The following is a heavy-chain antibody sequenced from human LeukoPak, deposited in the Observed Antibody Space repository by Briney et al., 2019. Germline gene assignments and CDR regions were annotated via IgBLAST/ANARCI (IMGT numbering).Heavy chain of an antibody. Sequence: ASVKVSCKASGYTFTSYGISWVRQAPGQGLEWMGWISAYNGNTNYAQKLQGRVTMTTDTSTSTAYMELRGLRSEDTAVYYCARDPSTYYYDSSGYYDYWGQGTLVTVSS. CDR3: ARDPSTYYYDSSGYYDY. D-gene: IGHD3-22*01. CDR2: ISAYNGNT. CDR1: GYTFTSYG. J-gene: IGHJ4*02. V-gene: IGHV1-18*01.